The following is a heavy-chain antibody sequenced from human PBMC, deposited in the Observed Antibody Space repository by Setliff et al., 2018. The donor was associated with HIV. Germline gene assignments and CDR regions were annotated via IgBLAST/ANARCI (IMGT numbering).Heavy chain of an antibody. CDR2: IYGSGST. J-gene: IGHJ5*01. Sequence: SETLSLTCTVSSGSIKSYYWSWIRQPPGKGPEWVGYIYGSGSTNYNPSLKSRLTISIDMSKNQFSLKLNSVTAADTAVYYCARAGNDYYDSNGYYYVVDWFDSWGQGTLVTVSS. V-gene: IGHV4-59*01. CDR1: SGSIKSYY. CDR3: ARAGNDYYDSNGYYYVVDWFDS. D-gene: IGHD3-22*01.